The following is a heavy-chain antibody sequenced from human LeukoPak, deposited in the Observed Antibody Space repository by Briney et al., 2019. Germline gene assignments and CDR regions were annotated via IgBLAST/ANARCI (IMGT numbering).Heavy chain of an antibody. CDR3: ARQKGSILSGYSNNWFDP. Sequence: GASLQISCKGSGSRFTSYWISWVRPMPGKGLEWMGRIDPSDSYTNYSPSFQGHVTISADKSISTAYLQWSSLKASDTAMYDCARQKGSILSGYSNNWFDPWGQGTLVTVSS. J-gene: IGHJ5*02. V-gene: IGHV5-10-1*01. CDR1: GSRFTSYW. D-gene: IGHD3-9*01. CDR2: IDPSDSYT.